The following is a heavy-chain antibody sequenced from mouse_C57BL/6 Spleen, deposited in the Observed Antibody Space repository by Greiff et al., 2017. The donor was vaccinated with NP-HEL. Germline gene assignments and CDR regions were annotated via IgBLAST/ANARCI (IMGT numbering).Heavy chain of an antibody. CDR2: IDPSDSYT. V-gene: IGHV1-50*01. CDR3: ARATTVVARVDY. J-gene: IGHJ2*01. Sequence: QVQLQQPGAELVKPGASVKLSCKASGYTFTSYWMQWVKQRPGQGLEWIGEIDPSDSYTNYNQKFKGKATLTVDTSSSTAYMQLSSLTSEDSAVYYCARATTVVARVDYWGQGTTLTVSS. D-gene: IGHD1-1*01. CDR1: GYTFTSYW.